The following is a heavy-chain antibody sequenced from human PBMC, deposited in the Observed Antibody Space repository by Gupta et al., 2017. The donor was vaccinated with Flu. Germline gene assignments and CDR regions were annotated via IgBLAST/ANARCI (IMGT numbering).Heavy chain of an antibody. CDR2: IWYDGSKK. CDR3: AREEYTTSASRAFDV. J-gene: IGHJ3*01. V-gene: IGHV3-33*01. CDR1: GFNFSKFV. Sequence: QVHLVESGGGVVQPGRSLRVSCATSGFNFSKFVTHWVRQAPGKGLEWVGVIWYDGSKKFYADSVKGRFTVYRDNSNNTLYLQMNSLRVDDTAVYYCAREEYTTSASRAFDVWGQGTLVTVSS. D-gene: IGHD2/OR15-2a*01.